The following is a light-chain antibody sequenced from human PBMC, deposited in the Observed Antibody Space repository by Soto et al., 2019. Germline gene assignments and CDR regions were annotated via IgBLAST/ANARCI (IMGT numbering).Light chain of an antibody. J-gene: IGLJ3*02. CDR3: SSFTSINTWV. CDR1: SSDVGGYNY. V-gene: IGLV2-14*01. CDR2: EVS. Sequence: QSALTQLASVSGSPGQSITISCTGTSSDVGGYNYVSWYQQQPGKAPKLMIYEVSNRPSGVSNRFSGSKSGNTASLTISGLQAEDEADYYCSSFTSINTWVFGGGTKLTVL.